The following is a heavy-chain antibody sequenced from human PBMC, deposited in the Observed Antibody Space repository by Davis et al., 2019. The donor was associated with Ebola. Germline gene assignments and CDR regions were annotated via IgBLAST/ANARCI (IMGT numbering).Heavy chain of an antibody. V-gene: IGHV3-30*02. Sequence: GESLKISCAASGFTFISYSMNWVRQAPGKGLEWLAFMPYDDSDKYYAESLKGRFTISRDISKSTWYLEMNSLRSEDTALYFCAKPLYSNYEGIYDWGQGTLVTVSS. CDR3: AKPLYSNYEGIYD. D-gene: IGHD4-11*01. CDR1: GFTFISYS. J-gene: IGHJ4*02. CDR2: MPYDDSDK.